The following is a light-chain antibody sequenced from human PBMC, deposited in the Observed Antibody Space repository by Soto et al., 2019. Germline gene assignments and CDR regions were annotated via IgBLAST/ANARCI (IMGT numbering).Light chain of an antibody. V-gene: IGKV3D-15*01. CDR2: GAS. CDR3: QQYKDWPPLT. Sequence: EIAMTQSPVTLSASPGERVTLSCRASQSVNINLAWYQQRPGQAPRVLIYGASNRASGIPDRFSGSGSGTDFNLTISSLEPVDFALYSCQQYKDWPPLTFGGGTRVEIK. CDR1: QSVNIN. J-gene: IGKJ4*01.